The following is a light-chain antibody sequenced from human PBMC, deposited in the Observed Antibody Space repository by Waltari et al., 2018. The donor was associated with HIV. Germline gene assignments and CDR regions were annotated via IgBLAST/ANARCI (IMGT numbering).Light chain of an antibody. CDR3: VLHVGSGSWV. Sequence: QTVVTQEPSFSVSPGGAVTLTCGLSSGSVSSGYYPSWSQQTPGQAPRTLIYRPNIRSSGVPDRFSGSILGNKAALTITGAQADDESVYHCVLHVGSGSWVFGGGTRLTVL. CDR1: SGSVSSGYY. J-gene: IGLJ3*02. CDR2: RPN. V-gene: IGLV8-61*01.